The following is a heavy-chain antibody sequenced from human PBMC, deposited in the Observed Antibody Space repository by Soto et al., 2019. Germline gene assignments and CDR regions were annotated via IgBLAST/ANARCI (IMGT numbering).Heavy chain of an antibody. CDR3: ARVQDFGLVLMQGFFDY. D-gene: IGHD3-3*01. V-gene: IGHV3-11*06. CDR2: ISGDSSYT. J-gene: IGHJ4*02. Sequence: GGSLRLSCSVSGSIFSDHYMSWIRQAPGKGLEWISYISGDSSYTNYADSVKGRFTISRDNARNSLHLQMDSLRVEDTAVYFCARVQDFGLVLMQGFFDYWGQGTLVTV. CDR1: GSIFSDHY.